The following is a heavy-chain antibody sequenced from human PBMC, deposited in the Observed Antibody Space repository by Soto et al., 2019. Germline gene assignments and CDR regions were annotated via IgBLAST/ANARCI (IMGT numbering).Heavy chain of an antibody. D-gene: IGHD3-16*02. CDR2: INPSGGST. J-gene: IGHJ5*02. Sequence: ASVKVSCKASGYTFTSYYMHWVRQAPGQGLEWMGIINPSGGSTSYAQKFRGRVTMTRDTSTSTVYMELSSLRSEDTAVYYCARAAITFGGVIVIKGNWFDPWGQGTLVTVSS. CDR3: ARAAITFGGVIVIKGNWFDP. V-gene: IGHV1-46*01. CDR1: GYTFTSYY.